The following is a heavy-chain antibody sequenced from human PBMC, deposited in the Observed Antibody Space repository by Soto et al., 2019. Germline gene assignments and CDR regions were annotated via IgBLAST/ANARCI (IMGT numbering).Heavy chain of an antibody. CDR3: GRNLNYYGSGSIIDY. CDR1: GGSISSSSYY. D-gene: IGHD3-10*01. CDR2: MYYSGST. Sequence: PSETLSLTCTVSGGSISSSSYYWGWIRQPPGKGLEWIGSMYYSGSTYYNPSLKSRVTISVDTSKNQFSLKLSSVTAADTAVYYCGRNLNYYGSGSIIDYWGQGTTVPVSS. J-gene: IGHJ4*02. V-gene: IGHV4-39*01.